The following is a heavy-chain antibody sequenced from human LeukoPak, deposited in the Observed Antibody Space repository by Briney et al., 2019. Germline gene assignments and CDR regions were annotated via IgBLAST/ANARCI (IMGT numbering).Heavy chain of an antibody. Sequence: GGSLRLSCAASGFTVSSYSMNWVRQAPGKGLEWVSYISSSSSTIYYADSVKGRFTISRDNAKNSLYLQMNSLRDEDTAVYYCARDPYDYGGNSGMRYWGQGTLVTVSS. J-gene: IGHJ4*02. D-gene: IGHD4-23*01. CDR3: ARDPYDYGGNSGMRY. CDR2: ISSSSSTI. CDR1: GFTVSSYS. V-gene: IGHV3-48*02.